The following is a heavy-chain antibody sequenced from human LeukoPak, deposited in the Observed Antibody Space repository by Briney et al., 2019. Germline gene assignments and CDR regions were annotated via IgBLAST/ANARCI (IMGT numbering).Heavy chain of an antibody. CDR2: ISLSGLT. CDR1: GFTFSHFA. CDR3: SRENGAFSPFGY. V-gene: IGHV4-4*02. J-gene: IGHJ4*02. D-gene: IGHD2-8*01. Sequence: KPGGSLRLSCAASGFTFSHFAMHWVRQPPGQGLEWIGEISLSGLTNYNPSLNSRVTVSLDKSKDQLSLNLTSVTAADTAVYYCSRENGAFSPFGYWGQGTLVTVPS.